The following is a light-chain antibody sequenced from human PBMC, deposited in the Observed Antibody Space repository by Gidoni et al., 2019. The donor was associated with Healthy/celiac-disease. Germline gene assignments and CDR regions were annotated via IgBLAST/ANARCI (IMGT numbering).Light chain of an antibody. CDR3: QQYNNWPPYT. CDR2: GAS. Sequence: EIVMTQSPATLSVSPGDRATLSCRASQSVSSNLAWYQQKPGQAPRLLIYGASTRATGIPARFRGSGSGTDFTLTISSLQSEDFAVYYCQQYNNWPPYTFXQXTKLEIK. J-gene: IGKJ2*01. V-gene: IGKV3-15*01. CDR1: QSVSSN.